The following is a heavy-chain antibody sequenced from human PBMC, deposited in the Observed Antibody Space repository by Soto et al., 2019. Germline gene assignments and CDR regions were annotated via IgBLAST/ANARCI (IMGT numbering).Heavy chain of an antibody. D-gene: IGHD2-15*01. CDR3: ASGYCSGGSCYWTYGMDV. J-gene: IGHJ6*02. V-gene: IGHV1-69*12. CDR1: GGTFSSYA. Sequence: QVQLVQSGAEVKKPGSSVKVSCKASGGTFSSYAISWVRQAPGQGLEWMGGIIPIFGTANYAQKFQGRVTITADESTSTAYMELSSLRYEDTAVYYCASGYCSGGSCYWTYGMDVWGQGTTVTVSS. CDR2: IIPIFGTA.